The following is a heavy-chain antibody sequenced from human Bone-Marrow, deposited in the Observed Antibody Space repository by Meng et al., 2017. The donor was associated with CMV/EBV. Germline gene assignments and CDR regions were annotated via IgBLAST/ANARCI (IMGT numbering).Heavy chain of an antibody. CDR2: IHSGGKT. Sequence: GGSLRLSCAASGFTVSNNYMIWVRQAPGRGLEWVSVIHSGGKTEYSDSLQGRFTISRDNSKNTLYLQMNNLRAEDTAVYYCARGESGSWGLLKNWGQRTLVTVSS. CDR1: GFTVSNNY. V-gene: IGHV3-53*01. CDR3: ARGESGSWGLLKN. D-gene: IGHD3-16*01. J-gene: IGHJ4*02.